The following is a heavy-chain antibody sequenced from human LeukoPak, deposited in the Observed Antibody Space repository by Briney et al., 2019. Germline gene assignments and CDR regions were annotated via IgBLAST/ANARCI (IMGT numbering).Heavy chain of an antibody. CDR3: ASWGYFQH. D-gene: IGHD3-16*01. CDR1: GGSISSSSYY. J-gene: IGHJ1*01. V-gene: IGHV4-39*01. CDR2: IYYSGST. Sequence: PSETLSLACTVSGGSISSSSYYWDWIRQPPGKGLEWIGSIYYSGSTYYNPSLKSRVTISVDTSKNQFSLKLSSVAAADTAVYYCASWGYFQHWGQGTLVTVSS.